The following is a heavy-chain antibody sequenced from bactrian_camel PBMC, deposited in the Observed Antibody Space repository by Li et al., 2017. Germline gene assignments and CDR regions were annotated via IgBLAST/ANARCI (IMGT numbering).Heavy chain of an antibody. CDR3: TAIPVPPY. J-gene: IGHJ4*01. V-gene: IGHV3S31*01. Sequence: VQLVESGEGSVQAGGSLRLSCAASGFTFSGYAMSWVRQAPGKGLEWVSVINSGGNSTYYADSVKGRFTISRDNSKNTLYLQLNSLKTEGTAMYYCTAIPVPPYWGQGTQVTVS. CDR1: GFTFSGYA. CDR2: INSGGNST.